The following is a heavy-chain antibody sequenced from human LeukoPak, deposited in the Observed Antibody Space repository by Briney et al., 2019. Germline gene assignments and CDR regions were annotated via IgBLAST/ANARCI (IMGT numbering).Heavy chain of an antibody. V-gene: IGHV3-73*01. J-gene: IGHJ4*02. CDR1: GFTFSGSA. CDR2: TRSKADSYTT. Sequence: GGSLRLSCAASGFTFSGSAMHWVRQASGKGLEWLGRTRSKADSYTTAYAASVKGRFIVSRDDSKNTAYLQLNSLKTEDTAVYYCRAAADLNDYWGQGTLVTVSS. D-gene: IGHD6-13*01. CDR3: RAAADLNDY.